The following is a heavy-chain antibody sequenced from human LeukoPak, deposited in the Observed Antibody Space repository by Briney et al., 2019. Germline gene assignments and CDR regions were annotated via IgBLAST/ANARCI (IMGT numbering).Heavy chain of an antibody. CDR2: IKQDGREK. CDR3: ARASPGGFYYDSSVPADAFDI. J-gene: IGHJ3*02. CDR1: GFTFSSYW. V-gene: IGHV3-7*03. Sequence: GGSLRLSCAASGFTFSSYWMSWVRQAPGKGLEWVANIKQDGREKYYVDSVKGRFTISRDNAKNSLYLQMNSLRAADTAVYYCARASPGGFYYDSSVPADAFDIWGQGTMVTVSS. D-gene: IGHD3-22*01.